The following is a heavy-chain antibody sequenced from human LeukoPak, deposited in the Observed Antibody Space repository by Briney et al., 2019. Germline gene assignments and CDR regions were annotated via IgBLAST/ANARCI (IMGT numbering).Heavy chain of an antibody. D-gene: IGHD3-3*01. V-gene: IGHV4-39*07. CDR1: GGSMTDGDYY. Sequence: SETLSLTCSVSGGSMTDGDYYWGWVRQSPGTGLQWIATSYQGASLKSRVTISLDTSKNQFSLRLTSVTAADTAVYYCARPHSTFFDQDAAYYFDYWGQGALVTVSS. CDR2: S. CDR3: ARPHSTFFDQDAAYYFDY. J-gene: IGHJ4*02.